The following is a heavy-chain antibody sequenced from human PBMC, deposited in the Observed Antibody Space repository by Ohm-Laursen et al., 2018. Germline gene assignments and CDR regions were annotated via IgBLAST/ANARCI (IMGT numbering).Heavy chain of an antibody. J-gene: IGHJ3*02. CDR2: INPNSGGT. D-gene: IGHD3-10*01. Sequence: SVKVSCKASGYTFVSYAISWVRQAPGQGLEWMGWINPNSGGTNYAQKFQGRVTMTRDTSISTAYMELSRLRSDDTAVYYCAMGSIFDAFDIWGQGTMVTVSS. V-gene: IGHV1-2*02. CDR3: AMGSIFDAFDI. CDR1: GYTFVSYA.